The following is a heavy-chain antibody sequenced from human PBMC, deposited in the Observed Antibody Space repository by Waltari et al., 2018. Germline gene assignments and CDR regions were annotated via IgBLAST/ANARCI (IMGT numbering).Heavy chain of an antibody. D-gene: IGHD1-26*01. CDR3: ATTMGANDAFDI. Sequence: QVQLQESGPGLVKPSETLSLTCAVPGYSISSGYYWGWIRQPPGKGLEWIGSIYHSGSTYYNPSLKSRVTISVDTSKNQFSLKLSSVTAADTAVYYCATTMGANDAFDIWGQGTMVTVSS. V-gene: IGHV4-38-2*01. CDR1: GYSISSGYY. CDR2: IYHSGST. J-gene: IGHJ3*02.